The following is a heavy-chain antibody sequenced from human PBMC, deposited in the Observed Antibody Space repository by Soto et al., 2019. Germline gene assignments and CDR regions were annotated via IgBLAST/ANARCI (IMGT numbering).Heavy chain of an antibody. CDR2: ISAYNGNT. V-gene: IGHV1-18*01. CDR1: GYTFTNYG. Sequence: QVQLVQSGAEVKKPGASVKVSCKASGYTFTNYGISWVRQAPGQGLEWMGWISAYNGNTNYAQKLQGRVTMTTDTSTSTAYMELRSLRSDDTAVYYCARVVMDGYYYVSGSYLGWFDPWGQGTLVTVSS. D-gene: IGHD3-10*01. CDR3: ARVVMDGYYYVSGSYLGWFDP. J-gene: IGHJ5*02.